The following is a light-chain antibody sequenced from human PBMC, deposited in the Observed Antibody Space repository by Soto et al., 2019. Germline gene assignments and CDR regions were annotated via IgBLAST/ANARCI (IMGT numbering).Light chain of an antibody. J-gene: IGKJ2*01. Sequence: EIVLTQSPGTLSLSPGERATLSCRASHSVSSTYLAWYQQKPAQAPRLLIYGASSRATGIPDRFSGSGSGTDFPLTISRLEPEDVAVYYCQQYGSSPPYTFGQGTKLEIK. CDR1: HSVSSTY. CDR2: GAS. CDR3: QQYGSSPPYT. V-gene: IGKV3-20*01.